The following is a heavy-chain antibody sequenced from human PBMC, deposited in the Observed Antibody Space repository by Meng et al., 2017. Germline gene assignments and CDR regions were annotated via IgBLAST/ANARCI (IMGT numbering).Heavy chain of an antibody. J-gene: IGHJ4*02. CDR3: ARGVRSKIQQLIPGRPTYVDL. D-gene: IGHD6-13*01. Sequence: QRWGLGLLRPSEPLSRPCAVCGRSFSGSHWAWIRQPPGRGLEWIGDISHSGTTNYNPSLTSRVTISLDTSKSQFSLKLTSVTGADTAVYFCARGVRSKIQQLIPGRPTYVDLWSQGNLVTVSS. CDR1: GRSFSGSH. CDR2: ISHSGTT. V-gene: IGHV4-34*01.